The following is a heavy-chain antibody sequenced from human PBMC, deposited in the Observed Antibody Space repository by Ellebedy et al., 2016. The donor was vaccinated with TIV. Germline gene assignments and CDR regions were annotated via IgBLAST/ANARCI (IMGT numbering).Heavy chain of an antibody. CDR2: INYSGNT. CDR3: ARMPDNWNDELDH. CDR1: GGTISSYY. Sequence: MPSETLSLTCTVSGGTISSYYWSWIRQPPGKGLEWIGYINYSGNTNYNPSLRSRITISVDTSRNQFSLKLSSVTAADTAVYYCARMPDNWNDELDHWGQGTLVTVFS. J-gene: IGHJ4*02. D-gene: IGHD1-20*01. V-gene: IGHV4-59*01.